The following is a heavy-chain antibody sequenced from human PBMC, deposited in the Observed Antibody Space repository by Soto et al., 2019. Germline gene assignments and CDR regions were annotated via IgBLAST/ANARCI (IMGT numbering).Heavy chain of an antibody. D-gene: IGHD6-6*01. Sequence: GWSLRLSCTASGFTFGDYAMSWVRQAPGKGLEWVGFIRSKAYGGTTEYAASVKGRFTISRDDSKSIAYLQMNSLKTEDTAVYYCTSASIAARPSDYYYYGMDVWGQGTTVTVSS. V-gene: IGHV3-49*04. CDR1: GFTFGDYA. CDR2: IRSKAYGGTT. J-gene: IGHJ6*02. CDR3: TSASIAARPSDYYYYGMDV.